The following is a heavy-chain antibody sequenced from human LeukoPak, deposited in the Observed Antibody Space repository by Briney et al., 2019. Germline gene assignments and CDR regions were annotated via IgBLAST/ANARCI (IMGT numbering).Heavy chain of an antibody. D-gene: IGHD1-26*01. CDR1: GFTFSTYA. CDR2: ISSSGGTT. Sequence: GGSLRLSCAASGFTFSTYAVNWVRQAPGKGLEWVSAISSSGGTTYYADSVKGRFIISSDSSQNLVHLQMNSLTVEDTAVYYCARAQGALDYWGQGTLVTVSS. V-gene: IGHV3-23*01. CDR3: ARAQGALDY. J-gene: IGHJ4*02.